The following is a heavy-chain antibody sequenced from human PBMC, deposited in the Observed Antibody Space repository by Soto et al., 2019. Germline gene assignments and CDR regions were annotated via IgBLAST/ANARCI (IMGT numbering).Heavy chain of an antibody. D-gene: IGHD6-6*01. CDR1: GGSISTYS. CDR3: AAPPRY. Sequence: PSETLSLTCTVSGGSISTYSWSWIRQPPGKGLEWIGYIYYSGSTNYNPSLKSRVTISVDTSKNQFSLKLTSVTAADTAVYYCAAPPRYWGQGTLVTVSS. CDR2: IYYSGST. V-gene: IGHV4-59*01. J-gene: IGHJ4*02.